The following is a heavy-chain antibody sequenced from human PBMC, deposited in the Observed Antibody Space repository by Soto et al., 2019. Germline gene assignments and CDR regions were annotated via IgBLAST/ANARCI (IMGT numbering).Heavy chain of an antibody. J-gene: IGHJ5*02. CDR3: ARERPDGSRLDP. Sequence: SETLSLTCAVYGGSFSGYYWTWIRQPPGKGLEWIGEINHSGSTNYNPSLKSRVTISVDTSKNQFSLKLSSVTAADTAVYYCARERPDGSRLDPWGQGTLVTVS. D-gene: IGHD6-13*01. CDR2: INHSGST. CDR1: GGSFSGYY. V-gene: IGHV4-34*01.